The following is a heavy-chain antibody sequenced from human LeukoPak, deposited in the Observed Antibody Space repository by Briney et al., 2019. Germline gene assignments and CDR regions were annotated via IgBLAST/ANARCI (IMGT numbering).Heavy chain of an antibody. D-gene: IGHD6-13*01. Sequence: GGSLRLSCAASGFTFSSYAMSWVRQAPGKGLEWVSAISGSGGSTYYADSVKGRFTISRDNSKNTLYLQMNSLRAEDTAVYYCAKPRGPYSSSWPDAFDIWGQGTMVTVSS. CDR1: GFTFSSYA. CDR2: ISGSGGST. V-gene: IGHV3-23*01. CDR3: AKPRGPYSSSWPDAFDI. J-gene: IGHJ3*02.